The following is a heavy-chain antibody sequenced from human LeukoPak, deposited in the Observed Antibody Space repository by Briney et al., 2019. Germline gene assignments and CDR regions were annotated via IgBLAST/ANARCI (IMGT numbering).Heavy chain of an antibody. V-gene: IGHV3-23*01. Sequence: PGESLRLSCAASGFAFRTYAMSWVRQAPGKGLEGVSAISGSGDKTFYAESVRGRFTISRDNSKNTLYLQMNSLRAEDTAVYYCARAYYYDSSGYNYWGQGTLVTVSS. D-gene: IGHD3-22*01. CDR2: ISGSGDKT. CDR3: ARAYYYDSSGYNY. CDR1: GFAFRTYA. J-gene: IGHJ4*02.